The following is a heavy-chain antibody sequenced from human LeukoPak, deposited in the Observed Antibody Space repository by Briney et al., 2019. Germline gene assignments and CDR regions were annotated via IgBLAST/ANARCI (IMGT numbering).Heavy chain of an antibody. CDR1: GGSISSGGYY. V-gene: IGHV4-31*03. D-gene: IGHD2-2*01. Sequence: PSETLSLTCTVSGGSISSGGYYWIWIRQHPGKGLEWIGYIYNSGSTDHNPSLKSRVTISLDTSKNQFSLKLGSVTAADTAVYYCAREPIIVVPAAPGRDAFDIWGQGTMVTVSS. CDR3: AREPIIVVPAAPGRDAFDI. J-gene: IGHJ3*02. CDR2: IYNSGST.